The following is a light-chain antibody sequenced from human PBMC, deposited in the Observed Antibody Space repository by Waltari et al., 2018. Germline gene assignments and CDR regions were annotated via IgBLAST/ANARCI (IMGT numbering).Light chain of an antibody. V-gene: IGLV4-69*01. Sequence: QLELTQSPSASASLGASVKLTCTLSSGHITNVVAWHQPQPQKGPRYLMKVNSDGSHSRGDEMPDRFSGSSSGAERYLTISGLQSEEEADYYGQTGGHGTWVFGGGTKLTVL. CDR1: SGHITNV. J-gene: IGLJ3*02. CDR3: QTGGHGTWV. CDR2: VNSDGSH.